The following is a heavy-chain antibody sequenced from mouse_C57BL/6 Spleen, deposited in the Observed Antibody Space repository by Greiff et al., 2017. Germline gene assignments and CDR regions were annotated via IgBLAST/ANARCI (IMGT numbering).Heavy chain of an antibody. CDR2: IDPETGGT. D-gene: IGHD2-10*01. J-gene: IGHJ3*01. Sequence: VQLQQSGAELVRPGASVTLSCKASGYTFTDYEMHWVKQTPVHGLEWIGAIDPETGGTAYNQKFKGKDILTADKSSSTAYMELRSLTSEDSAVYYCTRPTRFGGFAYWGQGTLVTVSA. CDR1: GYTFTDYE. CDR3: TRPTRFGGFAY. V-gene: IGHV1-15*01.